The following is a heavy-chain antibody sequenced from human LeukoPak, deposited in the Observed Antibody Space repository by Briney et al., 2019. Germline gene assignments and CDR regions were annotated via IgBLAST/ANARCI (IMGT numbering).Heavy chain of an antibody. J-gene: IGHJ4*02. V-gene: IGHV3-74*01. Sequence: GGSLRLSCAASGFTFSKYWMLWVRQAPGKGLESVSRINTDGTVTTYADSVKGRFTVSRDNADNTMSLQMNSVRDEDTAVYYCATKQWLAPPPDSWGQGTPVTVSS. CDR1: GFTFSKYW. CDR3: ATKQWLAPPPDS. CDR2: INTDGTVT. D-gene: IGHD6-19*01.